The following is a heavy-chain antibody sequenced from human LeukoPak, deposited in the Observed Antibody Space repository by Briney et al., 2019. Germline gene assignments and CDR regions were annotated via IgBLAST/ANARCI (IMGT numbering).Heavy chain of an antibody. CDR1: GLTLSINY. J-gene: IGHJ4*02. Sequence: GGPLRLSCGASGLTLSINYMSGVRQATGKGLEGVTLIYSGGSTYYADSVKGRFTIYRDNHKNTLYVQVNSLRAEGTAVYYCARGPTYFDYWGQGTLVPVSS. V-gene: IGHV3-66*01. CDR3: ARGPTYFDY. CDR2: IYSGGST.